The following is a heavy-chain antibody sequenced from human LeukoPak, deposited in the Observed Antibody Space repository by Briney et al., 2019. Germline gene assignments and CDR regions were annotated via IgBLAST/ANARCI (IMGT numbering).Heavy chain of an antibody. V-gene: IGHV4-59*01. CDR1: GGSIGSYY. D-gene: IGHD2-2*01. J-gene: IGHJ4*02. CDR3: ARGAPGYCSSTTCPLDY. CDR2: IYYSGST. Sequence: SETLSLTCTVSGGSIGSYYWSWIRQPPGKGLEWIGYIYYSGSTNYNPSLKSRVTISVDTSKNQFSLKLSSVTAADTAVYYCARGAPGYCSSTTCPLDYWGQGTLVTVSS.